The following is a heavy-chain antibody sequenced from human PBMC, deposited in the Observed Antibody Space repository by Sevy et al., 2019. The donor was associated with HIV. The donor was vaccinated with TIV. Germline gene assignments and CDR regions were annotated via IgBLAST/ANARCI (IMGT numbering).Heavy chain of an antibody. V-gene: IGHV4-59*11. CDR1: GGSISSHY. Sequence: SETLSLTCTVSGGSISSHYWSWVRQPPGKGLEWIGYIYYSGSTNYNPSLQSRVTISVDTSKNQFSLKLRSVTAADTAVYYCARGTGGHYYYYYLDVWGTGTTVTVSS. CDR2: IYYSGST. D-gene: IGHD3-10*01. CDR3: ARGTGGHYYYYYLDV. J-gene: IGHJ6*03.